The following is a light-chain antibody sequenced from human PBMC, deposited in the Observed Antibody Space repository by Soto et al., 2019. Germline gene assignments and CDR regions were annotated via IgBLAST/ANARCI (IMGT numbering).Light chain of an antibody. CDR3: QQYGGSLP. V-gene: IGKV3-20*01. CDR1: QSVRHDY. Sequence: EIVLTQSPGTLSLSPGESATISCRASQSVRHDYLAWYQQKTGRAPRLVIYGASNRASGVPDRFSGSGSGTDFTLTISRLEPEDFAVYYCQQYGGSLPFGGGTKVDNK. J-gene: IGKJ4*01. CDR2: GAS.